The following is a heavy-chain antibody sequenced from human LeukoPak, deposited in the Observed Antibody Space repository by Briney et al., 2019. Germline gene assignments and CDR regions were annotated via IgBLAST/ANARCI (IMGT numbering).Heavy chain of an antibody. V-gene: IGHV1-2*02. CDR3: ARLANFWSGSSHGMDV. D-gene: IGHD3-3*01. Sequence: ASVKVSCKASGYTFTGYYMHWVRQAPGQGLEWMGWINPNSGGTNYAQKFQGRVTMTRDTSISTAYMELSRLRSDDTAVYYCARLANFWSGSSHGMDVWGQGTTVTVSS. J-gene: IGHJ6*02. CDR1: GYTFTGYY. CDR2: INPNSGGT.